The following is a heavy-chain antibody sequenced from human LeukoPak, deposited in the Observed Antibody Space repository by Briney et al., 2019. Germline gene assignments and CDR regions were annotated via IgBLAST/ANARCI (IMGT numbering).Heavy chain of an antibody. CDR3: ARDHIAAAGTGVIDY. D-gene: IGHD6-13*01. Sequence: PGGSLRLSCAASGFTFSSYAMHWVRQAPGKGLEWVAVISYDGSNKYYADSVKGRFTISRDNSKNTLYLQMNSLRAEDTAVYYCARDHIAAAGTGVIDYWGQGTLVTVSS. CDR1: GFTFSSYA. CDR2: ISYDGSNK. V-gene: IGHV3-30*04. J-gene: IGHJ4*02.